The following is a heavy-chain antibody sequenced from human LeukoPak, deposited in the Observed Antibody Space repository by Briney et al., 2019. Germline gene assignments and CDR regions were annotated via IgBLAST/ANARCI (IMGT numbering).Heavy chain of an antibody. CDR1: GGSLSSYY. V-gene: IGHV4-59*12. CDR3: ARHRLPYYYFFYMDV. CDR2: IYYSGST. D-gene: IGHD2-15*01. J-gene: IGHJ6*03. Sequence: AETLSLSCTVSGGSLSSYYWSWIRQPPGKGLEWIGYIYYSGSTNYNPHLQSRVAISIETTKNQFSLNLSSVAAADTAVYYCARHRLPYYYFFYMDVWGKGTTVTVSS.